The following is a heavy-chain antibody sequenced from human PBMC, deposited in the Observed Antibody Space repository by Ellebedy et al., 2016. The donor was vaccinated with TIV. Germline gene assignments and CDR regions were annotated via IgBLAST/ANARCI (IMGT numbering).Heavy chain of an antibody. CDR2: IYPGDSDT. CDR1: GYSFTTYW. CDR3: ARRTGVAVGATPFDY. Sequence: ASVKVSCKGSGYSFTTYWIGWVRQMPGKGLEWMGIIYPGDSDTRYSPFFQGQVTISADKSISTAYLQWSSLKASDTAMYYCARRTGVAVGATPFDYWGQGTLVTVSS. J-gene: IGHJ4*02. D-gene: IGHD1-26*01. V-gene: IGHV5-51*01.